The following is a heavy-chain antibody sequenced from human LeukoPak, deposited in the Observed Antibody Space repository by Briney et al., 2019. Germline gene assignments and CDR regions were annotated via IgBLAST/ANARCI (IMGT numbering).Heavy chain of an antibody. CDR2: ISYDGSNK. CDR3: ASYAFDI. CDR1: GFTFSNYG. Sequence: GGSLRLSCAASGFTFSNYGMHWVRQAPGKGLEWVAVISYDGSNKYYADSVKGRFTISRDNSKNTLYLQMNSLRAEDTAVYYCASYAFDIWGQGTMVTVSS. V-gene: IGHV3-30*03. J-gene: IGHJ3*02.